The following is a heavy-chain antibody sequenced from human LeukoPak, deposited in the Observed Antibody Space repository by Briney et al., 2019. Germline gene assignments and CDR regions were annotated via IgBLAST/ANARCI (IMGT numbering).Heavy chain of an antibody. D-gene: IGHD3-22*01. CDR1: GFTLSSYA. J-gene: IGHJ4*02. V-gene: IGHV3-30*04. CDR3: ARVPYYDSSGYPFDY. CDR2: ISYDGSNK. Sequence: GGSLRLSCAASGFTLSSYAMHWVRQAPGKGLEWVAVISYDGSNKYYADSVKGRFTISRDNSKNTLYLQMNSLRAEDTAVYYCARVPYYDSSGYPFDYWGQGTLVTVSS.